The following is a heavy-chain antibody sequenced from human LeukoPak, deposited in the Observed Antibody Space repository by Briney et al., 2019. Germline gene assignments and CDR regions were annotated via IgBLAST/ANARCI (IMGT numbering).Heavy chain of an antibody. CDR2: INPKSGVT. V-gene: IGHV1-2*02. CDR1: GYTFTDYY. CDR3: ARALGNYYDSTVYQAY. D-gene: IGHD3-22*01. J-gene: IGHJ4*02. Sequence: GASMKVSCNTSGYTFTDYYIHWVRQAPGQGLEWMGWINPKSGVTNYAQNFQDRATLTSDTSISTAYMDLSGLTSGDTAVYYCARALGNYYDSTVYQAYWGQGHLVAVSS.